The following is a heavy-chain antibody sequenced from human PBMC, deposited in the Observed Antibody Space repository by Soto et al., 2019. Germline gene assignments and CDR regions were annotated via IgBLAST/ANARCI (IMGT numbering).Heavy chain of an antibody. V-gene: IGHV5-51*01. CDR2: MYPGDSDT. J-gene: IGHJ4*02. Sequence: PGESLKISWRGSGYDFNTNWFGWVRQLPGRGLEWVWIMYPGDSDTRYNPSLQGHVTLSVNLTVSTAFLQWRSLDTSDTGMYFCARLPRDCNKTSCYYSDHWGQGTQVTVSS. CDR3: ARLPRDCNKTSCYYSDH. D-gene: IGHD3-3*01. CDR1: GYDFNTNW.